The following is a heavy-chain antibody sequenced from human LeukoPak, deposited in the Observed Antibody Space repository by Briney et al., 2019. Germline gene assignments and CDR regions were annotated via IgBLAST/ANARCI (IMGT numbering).Heavy chain of an antibody. D-gene: IGHD2-21*02. CDR1: GFTFSSYA. Sequence: GGSLRLSCAASGFTFSSYAMSWVRQAPGKGLEWVSNIKQDGSQKFYVDSVKGRFTISRDNAKNSLYLQMNSLRAEDTAVYYCVRAYCGADCYSEPSWHDYWGQGTRVTVSS. J-gene: IGHJ4*02. V-gene: IGHV3-7*04. CDR2: IKQDGSQK. CDR3: VRAYCGADCYSEPSWHDY.